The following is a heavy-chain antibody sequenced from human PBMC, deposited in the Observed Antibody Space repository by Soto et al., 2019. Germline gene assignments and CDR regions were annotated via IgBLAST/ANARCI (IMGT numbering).Heavy chain of an antibody. CDR1: GFTFSNYG. Sequence: QVQLVESGGGVVQPGRSLRLSCAASGFTFSNYGMHWVRQAPGKGLEWVAIISYDGDNEYYADSVRGRLAISRDNSKNTLYLQTSSLRQEDTAVYYCAKDGGPVCCNSPGCSAKHFDYWGQGTLVTVSS. D-gene: IGHD2-2*01. V-gene: IGHV3-30*18. J-gene: IGHJ4*02. CDR3: AKDGGPVCCNSPGCSAKHFDY. CDR2: ISYDGDNE.